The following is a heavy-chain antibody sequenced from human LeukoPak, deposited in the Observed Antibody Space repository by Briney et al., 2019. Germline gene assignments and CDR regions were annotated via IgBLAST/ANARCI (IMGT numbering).Heavy chain of an antibody. Sequence: ASVKVSCKASGGTFSSYAISWVRQAPGQGLEWMGRIIPILGIANYAQKFQGRVTITADKSTSTAYVELSSLRSEDTAVYYCARDLKNYSSSWVQGAFDIWGQGTMVTVSS. V-gene: IGHV1-69*04. J-gene: IGHJ3*02. CDR3: ARDLKNYSSSWVQGAFDI. CDR2: IIPILGIA. D-gene: IGHD6-13*01. CDR1: GGTFSSYA.